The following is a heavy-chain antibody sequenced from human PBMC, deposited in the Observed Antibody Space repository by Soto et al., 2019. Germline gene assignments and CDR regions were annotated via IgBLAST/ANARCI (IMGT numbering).Heavy chain of an antibody. D-gene: IGHD3-22*01. CDR3: VRDRRIYYSDPHDEFVASDYEV. Sequence: QVQLIQSEAEVKKPGSSVRVSCTASGGIFGSHGFSWVRQAPGQRLEWVGGFIPIFRTLTYTEKFQARVRIAADESTNTVYLDLSSLTSEETAVYYCVRDRRIYYSDPHDEFVASDYEVWVHGTMVSVSS. J-gene: IGHJ3*01. CDR2: FIPIFRTL. V-gene: IGHV1-69*01. CDR1: GGIFGSHG.